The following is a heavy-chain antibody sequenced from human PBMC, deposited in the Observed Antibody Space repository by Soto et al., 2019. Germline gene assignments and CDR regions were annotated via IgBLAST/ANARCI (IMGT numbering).Heavy chain of an antibody. CDR1: GGSISSGGYY. J-gene: IGHJ5*02. CDR3: ARVMDCSGGSCYAIGVIDP. CDR2: IYYSGST. D-gene: IGHD2-15*01. V-gene: IGHV4-31*03. Sequence: PSETLSLTCTLSGGSISSGGYYWSWIRQHPGKGLEWIGYIYYSGSTYYNPSLKSRVTISVDTSKNQFSLKLSSVTAADTAVYYCARVMDCSGGSCYAIGVIDPWGQGTLVTVSS.